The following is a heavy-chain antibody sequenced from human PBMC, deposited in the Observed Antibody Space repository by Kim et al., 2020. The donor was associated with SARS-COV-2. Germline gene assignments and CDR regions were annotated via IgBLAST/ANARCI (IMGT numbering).Heavy chain of an antibody. V-gene: IGHV3-33*01. CDR1: GFTFSSYG. CDR3: ARDRSSSLYYYYGMDV. D-gene: IGHD6-6*01. Sequence: GGSLRLSCAASGFTFSSYGMHWVRQAPGKGLEWVAVIWYDGSNKYYADSVKGRFTISRDNSKNTLYLQMNSLRAEDTAVYYCARDRSSSLYYYYGMDVWGQGTTVTVSS. J-gene: IGHJ6*02. CDR2: IWYDGSNK.